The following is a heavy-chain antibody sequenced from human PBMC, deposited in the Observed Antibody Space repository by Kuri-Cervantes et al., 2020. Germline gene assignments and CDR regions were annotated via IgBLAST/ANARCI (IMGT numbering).Heavy chain of an antibody. CDR2: IYYSGST. V-gene: IGHV4-59*01. CDR1: GDSISSYH. J-gene: IGHJ5*02. Sequence: SETLSLTCSVSGDSISSYHWNWIRQPPGKGLEWIGYIYYSGSTNDNPSLKSRVTMSVDTSKNQFSLKLTSVTAADTAVYYCARGYSYGWRWFDPWGQGTLVTVSS. D-gene: IGHD5-18*01. CDR3: ARGYSYGWRWFDP.